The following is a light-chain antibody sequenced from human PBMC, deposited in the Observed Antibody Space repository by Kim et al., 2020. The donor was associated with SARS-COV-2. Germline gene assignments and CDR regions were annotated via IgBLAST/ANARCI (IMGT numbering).Light chain of an antibody. Sequence: SYELTQPPSVSVSPGQTASITCSGHKLGDKYSCWYQQKPGQSPVLVIYQDTKRPSGIPERFSGSNSGNTATLTISGTQAMDEADYYCQAWDANTHVVFGG. CDR1: KLGDKY. CDR2: QDT. CDR3: QAWDANTHVV. V-gene: IGLV3-1*01. J-gene: IGLJ2*01.